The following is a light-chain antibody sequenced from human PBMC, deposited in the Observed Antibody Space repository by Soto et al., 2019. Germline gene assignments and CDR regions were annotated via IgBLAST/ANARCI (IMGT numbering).Light chain of an antibody. V-gene: IGKV3-11*01. CDR2: DAS. CDR3: HPRTTSIR. J-gene: IGKJ5*01. CDR1: QSVSSY. Sequence: EIVLTLYQRNLALYPGERATVCFRASQSVSSYLAWYQQKPGQAPRLLIYDASDRATGIPARFSGSGSGTDFALPISRLDPEAFPAYYGHPRTTSIRVGQGTRLEIK.